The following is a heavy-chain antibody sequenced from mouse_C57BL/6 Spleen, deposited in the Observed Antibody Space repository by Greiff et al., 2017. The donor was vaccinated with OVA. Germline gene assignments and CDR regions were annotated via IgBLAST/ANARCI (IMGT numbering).Heavy chain of an antibody. J-gene: IGHJ2*01. CDR1: GYTFTSYW. CDR3: ARRPLYYYGSTYFDY. Sequence: QVQLQQPGAELVRPGSSVKLSCKASGYTFTSYWMHWVKQRPIQGLEWIGNIDPSDSETHYNQKFKDKATFTVDKSSSTAYMQLSSLTSDDSAVYYCARRPLYYYGSTYFDYWGQGTTLTVSS. CDR2: IDPSDSET. D-gene: IGHD1-1*01. V-gene: IGHV1-52*01.